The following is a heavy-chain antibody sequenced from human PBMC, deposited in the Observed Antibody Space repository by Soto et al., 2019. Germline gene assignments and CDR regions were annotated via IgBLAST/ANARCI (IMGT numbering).Heavy chain of an antibody. CDR2: MYYSGNT. CDR3: ATYQAYFSSFDF. J-gene: IGHJ4*02. Sequence: QVQLQESGPGLVKPSETLSLTCSVSGGSVGSGTYYWSWIRQPPGKGLEWMGYMYYSGNTNYNPSLKSRVTISLDTSKNQFSLKLSSVTAADTAVYYCATYQAYFSSFDFWGQGTLVTVSS. V-gene: IGHV4-61*01. CDR1: GGSVGSGTYY. D-gene: IGHD6-13*01.